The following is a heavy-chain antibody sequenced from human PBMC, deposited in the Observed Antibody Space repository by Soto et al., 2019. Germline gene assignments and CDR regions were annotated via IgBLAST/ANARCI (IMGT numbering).Heavy chain of an antibody. Sequence: GESLKISCNGSGYIFTSYWIGWGRQMPGKGLEWMGIIYPGDSDTRYSPSFQGQVTISADKSISTAYLQWSSLKASDTAMYYCARHCSGGSCFPWNGMDVWGQGTTVTVSS. CDR3: ARHCSGGSCFPWNGMDV. V-gene: IGHV5-51*01. CDR1: GYIFTSYW. D-gene: IGHD2-15*01. CDR2: IYPGDSDT. J-gene: IGHJ6*02.